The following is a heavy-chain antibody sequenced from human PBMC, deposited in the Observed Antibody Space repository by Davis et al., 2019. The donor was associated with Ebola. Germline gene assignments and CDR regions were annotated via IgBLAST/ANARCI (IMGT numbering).Heavy chain of an antibody. Sequence: GESLKISCKDSGNSFTSHWIGWVRQMPGKGLDWMGIIYTGDSDTRYSPSFRGQVIISADKSMKTAFLHWSSLKASDTAIYYCASLRRSITGFDDGYDIWGQGTMVTVSS. V-gene: IGHV5-51*01. J-gene: IGHJ3*02. D-gene: IGHD3-9*01. CDR3: ASLRRSITGFDDGYDI. CDR1: GNSFTSHW. CDR2: IYTGDSDT.